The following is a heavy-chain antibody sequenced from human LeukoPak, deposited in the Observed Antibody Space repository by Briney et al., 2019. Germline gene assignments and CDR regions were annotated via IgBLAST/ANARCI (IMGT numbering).Heavy chain of an antibody. CDR1: GFTFNTYT. J-gene: IGHJ6*04. D-gene: IGHD3-10*01. CDR2: ISSSSRNI. Sequence: GGSLRLSCAASGFTFNTYTMIWVRLAPGEGREWGSSISSSSRNIYYADSVEGRFTVSRDNAKNSLYLQMNSLRAEDTAVYYCARGKLWFGETETYYYYGMDVWGTGTTVTVSS. CDR3: ARGKLWFGETETYYYYGMDV. V-gene: IGHV3-21*01.